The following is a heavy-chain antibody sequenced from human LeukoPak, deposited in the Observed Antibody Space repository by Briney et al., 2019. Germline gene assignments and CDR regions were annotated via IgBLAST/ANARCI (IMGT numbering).Heavy chain of an antibody. D-gene: IGHD2-15*01. CDR3: GREAIGFKIFDY. Sequence: PSETLSLTCAVSGYSISSGYYWGWIRQPPGKGLEGIGSIYHSGSTYYNQSLKSRVTISVDTSKNQLSLKLGAVTAADTAFYYCGREAIGFKIFDYWGQGTLVTVSS. CDR1: GYSISSGYY. CDR2: IYHSGST. J-gene: IGHJ4*01. V-gene: IGHV4-38-2*02.